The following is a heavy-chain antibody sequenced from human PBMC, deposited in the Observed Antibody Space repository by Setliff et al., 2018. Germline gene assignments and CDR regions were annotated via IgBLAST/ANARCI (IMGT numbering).Heavy chain of an antibody. D-gene: IGHD5-12*01. CDR2: IYNSGST. CDR3: ARLGYRGAGREGGGNWFDP. V-gene: IGHV4-39*01. Sequence: SETLSLTCNVSADSISSSYDYWAWIRQPPGKGLEWIGSIYNSGSTYYNPSLKSRVSISVDTSKNQFSLKLSSVTAADTAVYYCARLGYRGAGREGGGNWFDPWGQGTLVTVSS. CDR1: ADSISSSYDY. J-gene: IGHJ5*02.